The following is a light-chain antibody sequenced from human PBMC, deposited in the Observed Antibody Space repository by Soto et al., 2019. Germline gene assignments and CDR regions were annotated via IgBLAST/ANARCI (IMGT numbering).Light chain of an antibody. Sequence: EIVLTQSPGTLSLSPGERATLSCRASQSLSSSQLAWYQQKPGQAPRLLIHDASSRATGISDRFTGSGSGTDFTLTITTPEPEDFAVYYCQQYGSSPRTFGLGTKVDIK. V-gene: IGKV3-20*01. CDR3: QQYGSSPRT. J-gene: IGKJ1*01. CDR2: DAS. CDR1: QSLSSSQ.